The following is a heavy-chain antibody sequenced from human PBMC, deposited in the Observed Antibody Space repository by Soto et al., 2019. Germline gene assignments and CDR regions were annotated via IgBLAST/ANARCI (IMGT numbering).Heavy chain of an antibody. CDR3: ASDVTYVSSRFDY. D-gene: IGHD3-10*02. J-gene: IGHJ4*02. CDR1: GYTFTNNV. CDR2: VNAGNDNT. Sequence: QVHLVQSGAEVKKPGASVKVSCKTSGYTFTNNVIHWVRQAPGQRLEWMGWVNAGNDNTKWSREFQGRLILTKDTSAPTAYMELSSLTSEDTAIYFCASDVTYVSSRFDYCGQGTLVTVSS. V-gene: IGHV1-3*01.